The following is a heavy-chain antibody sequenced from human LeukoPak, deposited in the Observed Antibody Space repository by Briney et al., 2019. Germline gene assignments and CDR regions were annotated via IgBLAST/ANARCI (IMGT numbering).Heavy chain of an antibody. D-gene: IGHD6-19*01. Sequence: GGSLRLSCAASGFTFSSYGMHWVRQAPGKGLEWVAVISYDGSNKYYADSVKGRFTITRDNSKNTLYLQMNSLRAEDTAVYYCANFDIKYSSGWYIFDYWGQGTLVTVSS. J-gene: IGHJ4*02. CDR3: ANFDIKYSSGWYIFDY. CDR2: ISYDGSNK. CDR1: GFTFSSYG. V-gene: IGHV3-30*18.